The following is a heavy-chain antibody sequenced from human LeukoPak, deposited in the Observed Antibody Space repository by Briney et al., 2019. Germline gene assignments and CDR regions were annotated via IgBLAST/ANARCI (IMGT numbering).Heavy chain of an antibody. CDR3: AADSGSYLFDY. CDR2: FDAEDGEK. Sequence: ASVTVSFMLSGYTLTELSMHWVRQAPGKGGEGGGGFDAEDGEKIYAQKFQARVTMTEHTSTDTAYMELSSLRSEDTAVYYCAADSGSYLFDYWGQGTLVTVSS. V-gene: IGHV1-24*01. D-gene: IGHD1-26*01. CDR1: GYTLTELS. J-gene: IGHJ4*02.